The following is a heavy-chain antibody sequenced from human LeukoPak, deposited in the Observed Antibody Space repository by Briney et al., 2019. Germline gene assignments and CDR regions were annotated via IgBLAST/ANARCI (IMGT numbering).Heavy chain of an antibody. J-gene: IGHJ3*02. CDR3: ARGFRSNPHDAFDI. CDR1: GFTVSSNY. D-gene: IGHD1-26*01. Sequence: GGSLRLSCTASGFTVSSNYTTWVRQAPGKGLEWVSLLYSAGSTYYADSVTGRFTISRDNSQNTLYLQMNSLRPDDTAVYYCARGFRSNPHDAFDIWGQGTMVTVSS. CDR2: LYSAGST. V-gene: IGHV3-66*02.